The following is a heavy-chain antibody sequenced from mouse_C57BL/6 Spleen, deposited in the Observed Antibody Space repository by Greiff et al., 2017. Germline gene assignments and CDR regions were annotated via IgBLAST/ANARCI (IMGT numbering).Heavy chain of an antibody. V-gene: IGHV1-19*01. Sequence: EVQLQQSGPVLVKPGASVKMSCKASGYTFTDYYMNWVKQSHGKSLEWIGVINPYNGGTSYNQKFKGKATLTVDKSSSTAYMELNSLTSEDSAVYYCARVWIYDYGVGAYWGQGTLVTVSA. CDR3: ARVWIYDYGVGAY. D-gene: IGHD2-4*01. CDR2: INPYNGGT. J-gene: IGHJ3*01. CDR1: GYTFTDYY.